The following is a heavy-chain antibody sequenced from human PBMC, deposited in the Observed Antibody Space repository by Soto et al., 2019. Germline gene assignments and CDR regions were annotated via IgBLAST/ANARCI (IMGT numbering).Heavy chain of an antibody. V-gene: IGHV1-18*01. J-gene: IGHJ6*02. CDR2: VSGYNGNT. Sequence: QVQLVQSGGEVKKPGASVKVSCKASGYTFTTSGVRWVRQAPGQGREWMGWVSGYNGNTKYEEKFPERVRMTTDTSTSTGYLVLRSLIPDDTGVYYCARVRELPDYYYGMDAWGQGTTVIVSS. CDR1: GYTFTTSG. CDR3: ARVRELPDYYYGMDA. D-gene: IGHD1-7*01.